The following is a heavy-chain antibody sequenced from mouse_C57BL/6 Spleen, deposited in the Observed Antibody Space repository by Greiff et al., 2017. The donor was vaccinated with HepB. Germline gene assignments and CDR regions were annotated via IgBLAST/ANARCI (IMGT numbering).Heavy chain of an antibody. Sequence: EVKLMESGGGLVKPGGSLKLSCAASGFTFSSYAMSWVRQTPEKRLEWVATISDGGSYTYYPDNVKGRFTISRDNAKNNLYLQMSHLKSEDTAMYYCAREYDYDMGFAYWGQGTLVTVSA. J-gene: IGHJ3*01. CDR1: GFTFSSYA. V-gene: IGHV5-4*01. CDR2: ISDGGSYT. CDR3: AREYDYDMGFAY. D-gene: IGHD2-4*01.